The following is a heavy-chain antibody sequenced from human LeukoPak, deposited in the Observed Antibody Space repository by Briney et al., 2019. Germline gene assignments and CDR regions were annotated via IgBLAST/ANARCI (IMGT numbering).Heavy chain of an antibody. J-gene: IGHJ4*02. V-gene: IGHV4-34*01. CDR1: GGSFSVYY. Sequence: SETLSLTCAVYGGSFSVYYWSWIRQPPGKGLEWIGEISHSGSTNFNPSLKSRVSMSVDTSQNQFSLKLNSVTAADTAVYYCARHGNVLLWFGESAFFDYWGQGTLVTVSS. CDR3: ARHGNVLLWFGESAFFDY. D-gene: IGHD3-10*01. CDR2: ISHSGST.